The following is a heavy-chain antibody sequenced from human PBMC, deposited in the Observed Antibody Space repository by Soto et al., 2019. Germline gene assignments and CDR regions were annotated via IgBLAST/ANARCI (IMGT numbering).Heavy chain of an antibody. D-gene: IGHD5-18*01. CDR3: ARDRHTAIDY. CDR2: IYYSGST. V-gene: IGHV4-31*03. CDR1: GGSISSGGYY. J-gene: IGHJ4*02. Sequence: LSLTCTVSGGSISSGGYYWSWIRQHPGKGLEWIGYIYYSGSTYYNPSLKSRVTISVDTSENQFSLKLSSVTAADTAVYYCARDRHTAIDYWGQGTLVTVSS.